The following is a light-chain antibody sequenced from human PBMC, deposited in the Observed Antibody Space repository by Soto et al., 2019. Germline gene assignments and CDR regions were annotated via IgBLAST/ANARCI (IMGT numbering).Light chain of an antibody. V-gene: IGLV2-14*03. J-gene: IGLJ1*01. CDR3: SSYRSSSVCSV. CDR1: SSDVGANNY. CDR2: DVS. Sequence: QSALTQPASVSGSPGQSITISCTGTSSDVGANNYVSWYQQHPGQAPKLIIYDVSNRPSGISNRFSGSKSGNTASLTISGLQADDEARYYCSSYRSSSVCSVFGTGTKLTVL.